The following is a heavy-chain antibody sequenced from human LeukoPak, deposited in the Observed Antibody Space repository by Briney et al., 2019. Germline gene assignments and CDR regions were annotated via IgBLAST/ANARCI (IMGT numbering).Heavy chain of an antibody. CDR2: ISSSSSYI. Sequence: GGSLRLSCAASGFTFSSYSMSWVRQAPGKGLEWVSSISSSSSYIYYADSVKGRFTISRDNAKSSLYLQMNSLRAEDTAVYYCARGIVVEPAAMDYWGQGTLVTVSS. V-gene: IGHV3-21*01. CDR3: ARGIVVEPAAMDY. J-gene: IGHJ4*02. D-gene: IGHD2-2*01. CDR1: GFTFSSYS.